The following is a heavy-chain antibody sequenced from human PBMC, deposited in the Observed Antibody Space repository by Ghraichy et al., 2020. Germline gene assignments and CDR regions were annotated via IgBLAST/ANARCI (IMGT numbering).Heavy chain of an antibody. J-gene: IGHJ3*02. CDR1: GFTFSAYW. Sequence: GGSLRLSCAASGFTFSAYWMHWVRQAPGKGLVWVSRISTDGSSTNYADSVKGRFTVSRDNAENILYLQMNSLRPEDTAVYYCARDPALDIWGQGTMVTVSS. CDR2: ISTDGSST. V-gene: IGHV3-74*01. CDR3: ARDPALDI.